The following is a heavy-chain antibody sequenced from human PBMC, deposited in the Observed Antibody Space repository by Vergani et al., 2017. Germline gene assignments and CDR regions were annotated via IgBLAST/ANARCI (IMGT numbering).Heavy chain of an antibody. Sequence: QVQLVQSGAEVKKPGASVKVSCKASGYTFTGYYMHWVRQAPGQGLEWMGWINPNSGGTNYAQKFQGMVTMTRDTSISTAYMELSRLRSDDTAVYYCARDEGQWPWSEEYYFDYWGQGTLVTVSS. J-gene: IGHJ4*02. D-gene: IGHD6-19*01. CDR1: GYTFTGYY. CDR2: INPNSGGT. CDR3: ARDEGQWPWSEEYYFDY. V-gene: IGHV1-2*02.